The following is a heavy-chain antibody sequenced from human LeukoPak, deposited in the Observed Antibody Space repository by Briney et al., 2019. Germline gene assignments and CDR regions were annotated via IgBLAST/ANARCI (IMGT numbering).Heavy chain of an antibody. D-gene: IGHD6-19*01. CDR3: ARVEGSGWPMGGPYYFDY. Sequence: SETLSLTCTVSGGSISSYYWSWIRQPPGKGLEWVGYIYYSGSTNYNPSLKSRVTISVDTSKNQFSLKLSSVTAADTAVYYCARVEGSGWPMGGPYYFDYWGQGTLVTVSS. J-gene: IGHJ4*02. CDR1: GGSISSYY. CDR2: IYYSGST. V-gene: IGHV4-59*01.